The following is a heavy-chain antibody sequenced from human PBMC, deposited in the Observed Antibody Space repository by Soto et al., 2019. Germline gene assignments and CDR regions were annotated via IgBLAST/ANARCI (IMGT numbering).Heavy chain of an antibody. CDR1: GFTFSSYS. V-gene: IGHV3-21*01. CDR2: ISSSSSYI. Sequence: EVQLVESGGGLVKPGGSLRLSCAASGFTFSSYSMNWVRQAPGKGLEWVSSISSSSSYIYYADSVKGRFTISRDNAKNSLYLQMNSLRAEDTAVYYCARTEYSSGWHFDYWGQGTLVTVSS. J-gene: IGHJ4*02. D-gene: IGHD6-19*01. CDR3: ARTEYSSGWHFDY.